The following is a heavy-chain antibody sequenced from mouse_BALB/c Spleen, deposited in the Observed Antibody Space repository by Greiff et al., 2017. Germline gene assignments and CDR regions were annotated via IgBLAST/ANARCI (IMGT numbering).Heavy chain of an antibody. CDR1: GFNIKDTY. D-gene: IGHD2-3*01. Sequence: VQLQQSGAELVKPGASVKLSCTASGFNIKDTYMHWVKQRPEQGLEWIGRIDPANGNTKYDPKFQGKATITADTSSNTAYLQLSSLTSEDTAVYYCASLYDGYLRYAMDYWGQGTSVTVSS. CDR3: ASLYDGYLRYAMDY. CDR2: IDPANGNT. V-gene: IGHV14-3*02. J-gene: IGHJ4*01.